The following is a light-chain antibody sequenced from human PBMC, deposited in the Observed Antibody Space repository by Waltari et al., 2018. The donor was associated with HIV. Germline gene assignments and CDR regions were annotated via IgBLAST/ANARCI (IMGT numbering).Light chain of an antibody. J-gene: IGLJ3*02. CDR1: SSHIGADNR. Sequence: QSALTQPHSVSGSLGQSVTISCTGTSSHIGADNRVSWYQHSPGTAPKLRIYEVTHRPSGVPVRFSGSKSGNTASLTISGLQADDEADYYCSSYTTSSTWVFGGGTKLTVL. CDR2: EVT. V-gene: IGLV2-18*02. CDR3: SSYTTSSTWV.